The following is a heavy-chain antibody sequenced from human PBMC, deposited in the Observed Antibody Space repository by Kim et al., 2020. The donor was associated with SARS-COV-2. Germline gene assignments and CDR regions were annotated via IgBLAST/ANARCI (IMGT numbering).Heavy chain of an antibody. J-gene: IGHJ5*02. D-gene: IGHD2-2*01. V-gene: IGHV3-33*01. CDR3: ARGEHCSSTSCYGGWFDP. CDR2: IWYDGSNK. Sequence: GGSLRLSCAASGFTFSSYGMHWVRQAPGKGLEWVAVIWYDGSNKYYADSVKGRFTISRDNSKNTLYLQMNSLRAEDTAVYYCARGEHCSSTSCYGGWFDPWGQGTLVTVSS. CDR1: GFTFSSYG.